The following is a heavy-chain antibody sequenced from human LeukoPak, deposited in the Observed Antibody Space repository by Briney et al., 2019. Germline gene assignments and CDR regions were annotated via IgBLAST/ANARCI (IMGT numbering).Heavy chain of an antibody. CDR3: AKVPYSDYGSGRPPFMDA. V-gene: IGHV3-23*01. J-gene: IGHJ6*02. CDR1: GFTFATYA. Sequence: GGSLRLSCAASGFTFATYAMSWVRQAPGKGLVWVSTLSDSGGDTYYADSVKGRFTISRDNSKNTLYLQMNSLRAEDTAVYYCAKVPYSDYGSGRPPFMDAWGQGTTVVISS. CDR2: LSDSGGDT. D-gene: IGHD3-10*01.